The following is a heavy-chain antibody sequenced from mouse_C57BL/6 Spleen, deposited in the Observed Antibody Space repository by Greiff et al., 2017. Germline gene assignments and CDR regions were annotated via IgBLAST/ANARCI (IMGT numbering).Heavy chain of an antibody. J-gene: IGHJ2*01. CDR1: GFTFSDYY. CDR2: ISNGGGST. Sequence: DVKLVESGGGLVQPGGSLKLSCAASGFTFSDYYMYWVRQTPEKRLEWVAYISNGGGSTYYPDTVKGRFTISRDNAKNTLYLQMSRLKSEDTAMYYCARQTLDYWGQGTTLTVSS. V-gene: IGHV5-12*01. CDR3: ARQTLDY.